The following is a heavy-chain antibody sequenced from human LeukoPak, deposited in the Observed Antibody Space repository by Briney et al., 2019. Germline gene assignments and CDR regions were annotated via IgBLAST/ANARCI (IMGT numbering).Heavy chain of an antibody. CDR2: ISGSGGST. J-gene: IGHJ5*02. CDR1: GFTFSTYA. V-gene: IGHV3-23*01. D-gene: IGHD6-13*01. CDR3: AKSGYSSSWSNAAVYNWFDP. Sequence: GGSLRLSCVASGFTFSTYAMNWVRQAPGKGLEWVSVISGSGGSTYYADSVKGRFTISRDNSKNTLYLQMNSLRAEDTAVYYCAKSGYSSSWSNAAVYNWFDPWGQGTLVTVSS.